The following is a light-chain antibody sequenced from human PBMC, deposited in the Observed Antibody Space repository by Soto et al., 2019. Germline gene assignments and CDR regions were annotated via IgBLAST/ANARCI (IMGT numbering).Light chain of an antibody. J-gene: IGKJ3*01. CDR1: QGINSW. CDR2: AAS. Sequence: DIQMTQSPSSVSASVGDRVTITCRASQGINSWLAWYQQKPGQAPKLLIYAASNLQSGVPSRFSGSGSGTDFTLTLNSLQPEDFATYYCQQDISFPFTFGPGTRVHVK. CDR3: QQDISFPFT. V-gene: IGKV1-12*01.